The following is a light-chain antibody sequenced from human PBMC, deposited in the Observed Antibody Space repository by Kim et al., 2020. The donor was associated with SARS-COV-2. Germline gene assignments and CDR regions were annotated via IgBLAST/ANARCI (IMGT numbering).Light chain of an antibody. CDR2: QDD. Sequence: SYELTQPPSVSVSPGQTASITCSGDKLGDKYSCWYQQKPGQSPVLVIYQDDKRPSGIPERFSGSNSGNTATLAISGTQAMDEADYYCQAWDKHTAIFGGG. J-gene: IGLJ2*01. CDR1: KLGDKY. CDR3: QAWDKHTAI. V-gene: IGLV3-1*01.